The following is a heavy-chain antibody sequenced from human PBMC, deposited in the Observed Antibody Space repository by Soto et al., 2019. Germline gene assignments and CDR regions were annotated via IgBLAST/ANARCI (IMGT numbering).Heavy chain of an antibody. V-gene: IGHV4-38-2*02. J-gene: IGHJ6*02. CDR3: ARDSTYFGPGNALDV. D-gene: IGHD3-10*01. CDR2: IYGGGST. Sequence: SETLSLTCGVSGYSIGSGYYWGWIRQSPGKGLEWIGSIYGGGSTYYNPSLQSRVTISLDTSKNQFSLRLTSVTAADTALYFCARDSTYFGPGNALDVWGPGTTVTVSS. CDR1: GYSIGSGYY.